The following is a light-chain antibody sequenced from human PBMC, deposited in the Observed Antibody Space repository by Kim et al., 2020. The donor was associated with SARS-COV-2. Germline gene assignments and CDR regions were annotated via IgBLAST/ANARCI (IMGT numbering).Light chain of an antibody. CDR3: QQSYSTPWT. V-gene: IGKV1-39*01. Sequence: DIQMTQSPTSLSASVGDRVTISCRSSHFITTYLNWYQQKPGKAPKLLMSAASSLQSGVPSRFSGSGSGKDFTLTSGSLQPEDFATYYCQQSYSTPWTFGQGTKVDIK. CDR1: HFITTY. J-gene: IGKJ1*01. CDR2: AAS.